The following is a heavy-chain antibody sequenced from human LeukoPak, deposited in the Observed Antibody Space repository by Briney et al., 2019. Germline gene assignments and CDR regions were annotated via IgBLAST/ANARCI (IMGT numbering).Heavy chain of an antibody. CDR3: ARGEPRYQYAMDV. Sequence: PSQTLSLTCTVPGGSISSGSYYWSWIRQPAGKGLEWIGRMYISGTTNYNPTLKSRVTISVDTSKNQFSLKVSSVTAADTAVYYCARGEPRYQYAMDVWGQGTTVTVSS. V-gene: IGHV4-61*02. D-gene: IGHD2-2*01. J-gene: IGHJ6*02. CDR1: GGSISSGSYY. CDR2: MYISGTT.